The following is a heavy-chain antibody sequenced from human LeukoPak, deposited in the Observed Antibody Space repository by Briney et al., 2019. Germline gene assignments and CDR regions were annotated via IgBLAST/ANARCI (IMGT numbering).Heavy chain of an antibody. CDR1: GITFSSYG. CDR3: AKDAGYCSSTSCYLPLFYYYYMDV. Sequence: PGGALRLFCAAAGITFSSYGLHWGRQAPGQGLEVVAFIRDDGSNKYHADSVKGRFTISRDNSKNTLYLQMNSLRAEDTAVYYCAKDAGYCSSTSCYLPLFYYYYMDVWGKGTTVTVSS. D-gene: IGHD2-2*01. CDR2: IRDDGSNK. V-gene: IGHV3-30*02. J-gene: IGHJ6*03.